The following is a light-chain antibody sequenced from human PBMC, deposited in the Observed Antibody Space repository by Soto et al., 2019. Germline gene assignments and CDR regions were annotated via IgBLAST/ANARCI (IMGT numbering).Light chain of an antibody. V-gene: IGLV1-44*01. CDR1: SSNIGSNT. J-gene: IGLJ1*01. CDR2: SND. Sequence: QSVLTQPPSASGTPGQRVTISCSGSSSNIGSNTVNWYQQLTGTAPKLLIDSNDQRPSGVPDRFSGSKSGASASLAISGLQSEDEADYYCAAWDDSLNAFYVFGTGTKLTVL. CDR3: AAWDDSLNAFYV.